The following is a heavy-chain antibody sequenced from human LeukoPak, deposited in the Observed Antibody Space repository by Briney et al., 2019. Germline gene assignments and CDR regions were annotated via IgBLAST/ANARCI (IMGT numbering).Heavy chain of an antibody. CDR1: GGSISSSYYY. J-gene: IGHJ5*02. Sequence: SETLSLTCTVSGGSISSSYYYWGWIRQPPGKGLEWIGSIFSSGSTYYNPSLKSRVTISVDTSKNQFSLKLTSVTAADTAVYYCARLYGPWGQGTLVTVSS. CDR3: ARLYGP. D-gene: IGHD4-17*01. CDR2: IFSSGST. V-gene: IGHV4-39*01.